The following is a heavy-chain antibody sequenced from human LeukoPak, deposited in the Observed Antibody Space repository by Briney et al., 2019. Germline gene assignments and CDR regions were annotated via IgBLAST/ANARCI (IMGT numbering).Heavy chain of an antibody. V-gene: IGHV3-7*01. CDR3: AKDIGSGWIFDY. Sequence: GGSLRLSCAASGFRFNTYWMSWVRQAPGKGLEWVANIKQDGNEKYYADSVKGRFTISRANSKNTLYLQMNSLRAEDTAVYYGAKDIGSGWIFDYWGQGTLVTVSS. CDR2: IKQDGNEK. CDR1: GFRFNTYW. D-gene: IGHD6-19*01. J-gene: IGHJ4*02.